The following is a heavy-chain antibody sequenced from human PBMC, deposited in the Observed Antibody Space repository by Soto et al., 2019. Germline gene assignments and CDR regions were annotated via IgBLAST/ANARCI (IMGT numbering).Heavy chain of an antibody. CDR3: AKVNNSSGWSRTYYYYGMDV. D-gene: IGHD6-19*01. V-gene: IGHV3-23*01. CDR1: GFSFSDYA. CDR2: ISGGGGST. Sequence: GGSLRLSCAASGFSFSDYAMSWIRQAPGKGLEWVSAISGGGGSTYLADSVKGRFTISRDNSKNTLYLQMNSLRAEDTAVYYCAKVNNSSGWSRTYYYYGMDVWGQGTTVTVSS. J-gene: IGHJ6*02.